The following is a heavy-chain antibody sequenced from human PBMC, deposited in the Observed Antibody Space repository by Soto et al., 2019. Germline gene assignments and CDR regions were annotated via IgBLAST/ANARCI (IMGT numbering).Heavy chain of an antibody. CDR3: ARGGSGYYDSSGYYLAVYFQH. D-gene: IGHD3-22*01. Sequence: SETLSLTCGVSGGSISSSNWWRWVRQPPGKGLEWIGEIYHSGSTNYNPSLKSRVTISVDKSKNQFSLKLSSVTAADTAVYYCARGGSGYYDSSGYYLAVYFQHWGQCTLGT. J-gene: IGHJ1*01. CDR2: IYHSGST. CDR1: GGSISSSNW. V-gene: IGHV4-4*02.